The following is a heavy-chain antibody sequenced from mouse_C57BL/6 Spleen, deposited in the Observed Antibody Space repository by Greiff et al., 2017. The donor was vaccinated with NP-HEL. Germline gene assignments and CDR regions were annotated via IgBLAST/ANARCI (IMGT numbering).Heavy chain of an antibody. CDR1: GFTFSNYW. V-gene: IGHV6-3*01. CDR3: TDRTGFAY. Sequence: LMESGGGLVQPGGSMKLFCVASGFTFSNYWMNWVRQSPEKGLEWVAQIRLKSDNYATHYAESVKGRFTISRDYSNSSVYLQMDNLRAEDTGIYYCTDRTGFAYWGQGTLVTVSA. CDR2: IRLKSDNYAT. J-gene: IGHJ3*01.